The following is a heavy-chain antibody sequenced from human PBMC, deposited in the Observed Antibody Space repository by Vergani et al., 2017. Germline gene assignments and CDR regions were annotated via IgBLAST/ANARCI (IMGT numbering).Heavy chain of an antibody. CDR2: INPNSGGT. Sequence: QVQLVQSGAEVKKPGASVKVSCKASGYTFTGYYMHWVRQAPGQGLEWMGWINPNSGGTNYAQKFQGRVTMTRDTSISTAYMELSRLRSDDTAVYYCARDGSGCSSTSCYTRRVYNWFDRWGQGTLVTVSS. J-gene: IGHJ5*02. CDR1: GYTFTGYY. D-gene: IGHD2-2*02. V-gene: IGHV1-2*02. CDR3: ARDGSGCSSTSCYTRRVYNWFDR.